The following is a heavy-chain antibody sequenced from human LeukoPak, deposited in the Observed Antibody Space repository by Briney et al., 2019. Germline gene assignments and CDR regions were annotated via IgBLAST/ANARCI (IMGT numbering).Heavy chain of an antibody. D-gene: IGHD3/OR15-3a*01. Sequence: SETLSLTCTVSGYSISSGYYWGWIRQPPGKGLEWIGYIYYSGSTNYNPSLKSRVTISVDTSKNQFSLKLSSVTAADTAVYYCADPTWTRWGQGTLVTVSS. CDR1: GYSISSGYY. CDR3: ADPTWTR. V-gene: IGHV4-38-2*02. J-gene: IGHJ4*02. CDR2: IYYSGST.